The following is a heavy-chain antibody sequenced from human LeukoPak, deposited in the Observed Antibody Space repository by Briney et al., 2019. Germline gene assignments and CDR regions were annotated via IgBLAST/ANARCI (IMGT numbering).Heavy chain of an antibody. CDR3: ARVQGSYYLRYFDY. Sequence: SETLSLTCAVYGGSFSGYYWSWIRQPPGKGLEWIGEINHSGSTNYNPSLKSRVTISVDTSKNQFSLKLSSVTAADTAVYYCARVQGSYYLRYFDYWGQGTLVTVSS. D-gene: IGHD1-26*01. CDR2: INHSGST. J-gene: IGHJ4*02. V-gene: IGHV4-34*01. CDR1: GGSFSGYY.